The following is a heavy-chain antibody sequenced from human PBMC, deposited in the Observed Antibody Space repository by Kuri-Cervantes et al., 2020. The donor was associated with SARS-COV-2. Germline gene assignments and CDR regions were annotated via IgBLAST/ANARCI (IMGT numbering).Heavy chain of an antibody. CDR1: GYTFTGYY. CDR2: IIPIFGTA. J-gene: IGHJ6*03. D-gene: IGHD2-21*01. V-gene: IGHV1-69*13. Sequence: SVKVSCKASGYTFTGYYMHWVRQAPGQGLEWMGGIIPIFGTANYAQKFQGRVTITADESTSTAYMELSSLRSEDTAVYYCATDLLSCARWCMDVWGKGTTVTVSS. CDR3: ATDLLSCARWCMDV.